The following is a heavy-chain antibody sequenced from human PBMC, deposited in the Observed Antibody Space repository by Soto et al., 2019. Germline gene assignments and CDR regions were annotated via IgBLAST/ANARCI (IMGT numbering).Heavy chain of an antibody. J-gene: IGHJ6*02. CDR1: GYSFTGYF. D-gene: IGHD5-18*01. V-gene: IGHV1-2*02. Sequence: QAQLVQSGADVKKPGASVRVSCKASGYSFTGYFTQWVRQAPGQGLAWMGWINLNSGGTNYAQKFQGRVTMTRDTSISTAYMDPSRLGSDDTAVYYCARGGDTAMVYHGMDVWGQGTTVTVSS. CDR2: INLNSGGT. CDR3: ARGGDTAMVYHGMDV.